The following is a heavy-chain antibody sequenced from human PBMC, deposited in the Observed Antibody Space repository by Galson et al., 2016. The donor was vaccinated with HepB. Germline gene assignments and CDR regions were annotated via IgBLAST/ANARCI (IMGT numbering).Heavy chain of an antibody. D-gene: IGHD4-11*01. CDR3: ARDDYRVFGH. CDR2: INVDGSEE. Sequence: SLRLSCAASGFTFSSYWMSWVRQAPGKGLEWVVNINVDGSEEYYVDSVRGRFTISRDNAKNSMYLQMSSLRVEDTAVYYCARDDYRVFGHWGQGTLVTVSS. V-gene: IGHV3-7*05. J-gene: IGHJ4*02. CDR1: GFTFSSYW.